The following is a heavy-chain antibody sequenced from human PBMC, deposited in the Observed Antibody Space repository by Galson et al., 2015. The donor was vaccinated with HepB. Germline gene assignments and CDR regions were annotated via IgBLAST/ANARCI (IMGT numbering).Heavy chain of an antibody. V-gene: IGHV5-51*01. CDR3: ARPPVGGSGRYYYWYFDL. J-gene: IGHJ2*01. D-gene: IGHD3-10*01. Sequence: SGAEVKKPGESLKISCKGSGYSFTSYWIGWVRQMPGKGLEWMGIIYPGDSDTRYSPSFQGQVTISADKSISTAYLQWSSLKASDTAMYYCARPPVGGSGRYYYWYFDLWGRWTLVTVS. CDR2: IYPGDSDT. CDR1: GYSFTSYW.